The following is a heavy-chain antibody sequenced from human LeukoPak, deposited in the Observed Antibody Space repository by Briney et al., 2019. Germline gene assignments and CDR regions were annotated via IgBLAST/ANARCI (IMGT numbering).Heavy chain of an antibody. CDR3: ARPRSRWELFLGY. D-gene: IGHD1-26*01. J-gene: IGHJ4*02. V-gene: IGHV1-8*01. CDR2: MNPNSGNT. Sequence: ALVKVSCKASGYTFTSYDINWVRQATGQGLEWMGWMNPNSGNTGYAQKFQGRVTMTRNTSISTAYMELSSLRSEDTAVYYCARPRSRWELFLGYWGQGTLVTVSS. CDR1: GYTFTSYD.